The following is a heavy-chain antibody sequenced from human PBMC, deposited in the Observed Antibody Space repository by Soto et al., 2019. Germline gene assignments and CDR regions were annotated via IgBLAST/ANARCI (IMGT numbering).Heavy chain of an antibody. V-gene: IGHV3-23*01. CDR1: GFTFSSYA. D-gene: IGHD4-17*01. CDR3: AKCGLSGGDYVWHFDL. CDR2: ISGSGGST. Sequence: EVQLLESGGGLVQPGGSLRLSCAAFGFTFSSYAMTWVRQAPGKGLEWVSLISGSGGSTDYADSVKGRFTISRDNSKSTLYLQMNSLRAEDTAVYCCAKCGLSGGDYVWHFDLWGRGTLVTVSS. J-gene: IGHJ2*01.